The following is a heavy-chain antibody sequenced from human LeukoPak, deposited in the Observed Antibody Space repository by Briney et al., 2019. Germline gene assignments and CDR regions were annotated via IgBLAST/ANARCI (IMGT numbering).Heavy chain of an antibody. V-gene: IGHV1-18*04. CDR2: ISAYNGNT. CDR3: AISTLFSAAMNFDY. Sequence: ASVKVSCKASGYTFTSYGISWVRQAPGQGLEWMGWISAYNGNTNYAQKLQGRVTMTTDTSTSTAYMELRSPRSDDTAVYYCAISTLFSAAMNFDYWGQGTLVTVSS. J-gene: IGHJ4*02. D-gene: IGHD2-2*01. CDR1: GYTFTSYG.